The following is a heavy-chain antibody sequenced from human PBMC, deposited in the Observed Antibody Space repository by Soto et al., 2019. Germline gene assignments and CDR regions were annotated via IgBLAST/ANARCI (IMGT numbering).Heavy chain of an antibody. CDR1: GFSVGGNY. J-gene: IGHJ4*02. CDR2: IYSGGNP. CDR3: ARGPNSDC. D-gene: IGHD2-21*01. V-gene: IGHV3-53*01. Sequence: EERLVQSGGGLVQPGGSLRLSCAASGFSVGGNYMSWVRQAPGKGLELVSLIYSGGNPFYADSMKGRFTLSRDNSNSMLYLQMDSLRAEDTAVYYWARGPNSDCWGQGTLVIVSS.